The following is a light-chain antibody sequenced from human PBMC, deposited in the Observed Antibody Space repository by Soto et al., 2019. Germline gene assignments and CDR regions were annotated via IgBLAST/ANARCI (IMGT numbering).Light chain of an antibody. Sequence: EIVMTQSLALLSVSPGARATPSCRARQSVNSNLAWYQQNPGQDPRLLIYGASTRATGIPARFSGSGSGTEFTLNISSLQSEDVAVYYCQQYNNWPYTFGQGTKLEIK. CDR2: GAS. CDR3: QQYNNWPYT. J-gene: IGKJ2*01. CDR1: QSVNSN. V-gene: IGKV3-15*01.